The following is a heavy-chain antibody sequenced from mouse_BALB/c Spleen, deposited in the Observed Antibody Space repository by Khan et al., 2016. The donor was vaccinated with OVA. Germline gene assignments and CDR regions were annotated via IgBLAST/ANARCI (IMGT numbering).Heavy chain of an antibody. V-gene: IGHV1-4*01. J-gene: IGHJ3*01. Sequence: QVQLQQPGAELARPGASVKMSCKASGYTFPSYTMHWVKQRPGQGLEWIGYINPSNDYINYNQKFKDKATLTADKSSSTAYMQLSSLTSEDSAVYYCAREGAYNRYDGWFAYWDQGTLVTVSA. D-gene: IGHD2-14*01. CDR1: GYTFPSYT. CDR2: INPSNDYI. CDR3: AREGAYNRYDGWFAY.